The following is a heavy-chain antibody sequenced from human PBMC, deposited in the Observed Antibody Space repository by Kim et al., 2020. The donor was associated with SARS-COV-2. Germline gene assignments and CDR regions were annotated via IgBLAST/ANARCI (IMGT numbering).Heavy chain of an antibody. V-gene: IGHV3-30-3*01. CDR1: GFTFSSYT. Sequence: GGSLRLSCAASGFTFSSYTMHWVRQAPGKGLEWVAVISYDGSNKYYADSVKGRFTISRDNSKNTLYLQMNSLRAEDTAVYYCARGRPRITMLVVFTRNVYDAFDIWGQGTMVTVSS. J-gene: IGHJ3*02. CDR2: ISYDGSNK. D-gene: IGHD3-22*01. CDR3: ARGRPRITMLVVFTRNVYDAFDI.